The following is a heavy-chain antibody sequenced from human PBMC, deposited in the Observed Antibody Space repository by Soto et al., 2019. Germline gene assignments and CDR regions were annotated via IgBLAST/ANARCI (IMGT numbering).Heavy chain of an antibody. CDR2: MYHSGNT. D-gene: IGHD3-10*01. J-gene: IGHJ4*02. Sequence: PSETLSLTCAVSGGSISRDNWWSWVRQPPGKGLEWIGEMYHSGNTNYNPSLKSRVTISVDKSKNQFSMKMTSVTAADTALYYCARASASSMLRGVIINWGQGTQVTVSS. V-gene: IGHV4-4*02. CDR3: ARASASSMLRGVIIN. CDR1: GGSISRDNW.